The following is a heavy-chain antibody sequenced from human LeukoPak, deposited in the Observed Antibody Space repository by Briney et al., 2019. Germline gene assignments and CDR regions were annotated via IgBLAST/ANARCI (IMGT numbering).Heavy chain of an antibody. J-gene: IGHJ4*02. CDR3: TNISLAGTFDY. CDR2: VSYDGKMT. Sequence: GGSLRLSCVASRFPLSSSAMRWVRQAPGKGLEWVAFVSYDGKMTNYADSVKGRFIISRDNSKNTLFLQMNSLRPDDTALYYCTNISLAGTFDYWGQGTLVTVSS. V-gene: IGHV3-30*04. CDR1: RFPLSSSA. D-gene: IGHD6-19*01.